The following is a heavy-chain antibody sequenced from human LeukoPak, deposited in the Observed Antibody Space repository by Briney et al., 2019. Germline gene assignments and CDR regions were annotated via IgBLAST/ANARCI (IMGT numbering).Heavy chain of an antibody. CDR1: GGSISSYY. Sequence: SETLSLTCTVSGGSISSYYWTWIRQPPGKGLEWIGSLYYSGSTNYNPSLKSRVTISVDTSKNQFSLKLSSVTAADTAVYYCARTYYYDSSGYYWGDDFDIWGQGTMVTVSS. J-gene: IGHJ3*02. V-gene: IGHV4-59*01. CDR2: LYYSGST. D-gene: IGHD3-22*01. CDR3: ARTYYYDSSGYYWGDDFDI.